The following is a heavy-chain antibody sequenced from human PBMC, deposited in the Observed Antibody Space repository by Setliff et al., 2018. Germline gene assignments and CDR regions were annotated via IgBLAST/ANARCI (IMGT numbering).Heavy chain of an antibody. V-gene: IGHV4-39*01. D-gene: IGHD3-10*01. CDR2: AYHSGST. Sequence: SETLSLTCTVSGGSISGSNYYWGWIRQPPGKVLEWIGSAYHSGSTYYNPSLTSRVTISVDTSKNQFSLKLDSVTAADTAVYYCARPMVRGLTSRFCFDPWGQGTLVTVSS. J-gene: IGHJ5*02. CDR3: ARPMVRGLTSRFCFDP. CDR1: GGSISGSNYY.